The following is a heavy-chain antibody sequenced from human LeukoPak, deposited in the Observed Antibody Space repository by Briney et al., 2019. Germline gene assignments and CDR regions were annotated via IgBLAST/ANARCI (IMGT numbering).Heavy chain of an antibody. CDR1: GYTFTWYD. V-gene: IGHV1-8*03. CDR3: ARVGAAMVRGVILYYFDY. D-gene: IGHD3-10*01. CDR2: MNPNSGNT. Sequence: GASVKVSCKASGYTFTWYDINWVRQATGQGLEWMGWMNPNSGNTGYAQKFQGRVAITRNTSISTAYMELSSLRSEDTAVYYCARVGAAMVRGVILYYFDYWGQGTLVTVSS. J-gene: IGHJ4*02.